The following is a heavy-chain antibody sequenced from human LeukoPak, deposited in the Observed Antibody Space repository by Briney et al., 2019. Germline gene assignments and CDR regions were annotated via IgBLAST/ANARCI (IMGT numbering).Heavy chain of an antibody. CDR3: ARGEQQRLDY. CDR1: GGSISSYY. Sequence: SETLSLTCTVSGGSISSYYWSWIRQPPGKGLEWIGYIYYSGSTNYNPSLKSRVTISVDTSKNQFSLKLSSVTAADTAVYYCARGEQQRLDYWGQGALVTVSS. CDR2: IYYSGST. J-gene: IGHJ4*02. V-gene: IGHV4-59*01. D-gene: IGHD6-13*01.